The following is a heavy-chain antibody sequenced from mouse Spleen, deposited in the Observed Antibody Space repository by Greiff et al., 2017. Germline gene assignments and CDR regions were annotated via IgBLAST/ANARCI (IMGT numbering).Heavy chain of an antibody. CDR3: AREKDYRYEAWFAY. CDR2: ISDGGSYT. J-gene: IGHJ3*01. CDR1: GFTFSDYY. Sequence: EVQLVESGGGLVKPGGSLKLSCAASGFTFSDYYMYWVRQTPEKRLEWVATISDGGSYTYYPDSVKGRFTISRDNAKNNLYLQMSSLKSEDTAMYYCAREKDYRYEAWFAYWGQGTLVTVSA. V-gene: IGHV5-4*02. D-gene: IGHD2-14*01.